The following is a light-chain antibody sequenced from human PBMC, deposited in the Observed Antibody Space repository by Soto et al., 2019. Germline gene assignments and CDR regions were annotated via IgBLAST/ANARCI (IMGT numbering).Light chain of an antibody. J-gene: IGKJ3*01. V-gene: IGKV4-1*01. CDR1: QSVLYSSNNKNY. CDR2: WAS. Sequence: DIVMTQSPDSLAVSLGERATINCKSSQSVLYSSNNKNYLAWYQQKPGQPPKLLIYWASTRESWVPDRISGRGSVTDFTLTISSLQAEDVAVYYCQQYYSTPLFTFGPGTKVDIK. CDR3: QQYYSTPLFT.